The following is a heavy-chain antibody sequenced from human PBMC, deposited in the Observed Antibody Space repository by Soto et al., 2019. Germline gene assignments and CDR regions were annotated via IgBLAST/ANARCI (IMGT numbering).Heavy chain of an antibody. CDR1: GYTFTSYG. CDR2: ISAYNGNT. CDR3: ARGWGSSGPLPYAYFQP. J-gene: IGHJ1*01. Sequence: QVQLVQSGAEVKKPGASVKVSCKASGYTFTSYGISWVRQAPGQGLEWRGWISAYNGNTNYAEKLQGRDTMTTDTSXRXIYMERRSLRSDDTAVYYSARGWGSSGPLPYAYFQPWGQGTLVTVSS. V-gene: IGHV1-18*01. D-gene: IGHD3-22*01.